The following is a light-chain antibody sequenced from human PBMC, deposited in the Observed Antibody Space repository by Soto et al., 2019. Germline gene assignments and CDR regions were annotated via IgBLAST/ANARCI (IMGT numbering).Light chain of an antibody. Sequence: DIVMTQTPLSLRVTLGQPASISCSSSQSPVDGDGITSLSWPHQRPGQPPRLLIYKVSNRFSGVPDRFSGSGAGTDFTLKINTVEAEDVGVYYCMQDALYSTFGQGTKVDIK. CDR1: QSPVDGDGITS. CDR2: KVS. CDR3: MQDALYST. V-gene: IGKV2-24*01. J-gene: IGKJ1*01.